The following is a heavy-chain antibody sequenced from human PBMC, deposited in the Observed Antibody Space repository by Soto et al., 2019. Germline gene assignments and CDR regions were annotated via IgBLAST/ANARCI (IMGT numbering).Heavy chain of an antibody. V-gene: IGHV1-18*01. J-gene: IGHJ5*02. CDR2: IRAYNGNT. CDR3: ARDRRPSPAGWFDP. CDR1: GYTFTSYG. Sequence: QVQLVQSGAEVKKPGASVKVSCKAFGYTFTSYGVSWVRQAPGQGLEWMGWIRAYNGNTNYAQKVQDRVTMTTDTSMNTAYMELRTLRSDDTAIYYCARDRRPSPAGWFDPWGQGTLVTASS.